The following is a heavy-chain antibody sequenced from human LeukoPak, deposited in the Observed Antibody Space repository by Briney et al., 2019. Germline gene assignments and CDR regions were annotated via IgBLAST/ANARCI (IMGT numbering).Heavy chain of an antibody. D-gene: IGHD5-18*01. J-gene: IGHJ6*04. Sequence: PGGSLRLSCAASGFTFSSYSMNWVRQAPGKGLEWVSYISSSSSTIYYADSVKGRFTISRDNAKNSLYLQMNTLRVEDTALYYCAKDLDAWIPTGRGMDVWGKGTTVTVSA. CDR3: AKDLDAWIPTGRGMDV. CDR1: GFTFSSYS. V-gene: IGHV3-48*01. CDR2: ISSSSSTI.